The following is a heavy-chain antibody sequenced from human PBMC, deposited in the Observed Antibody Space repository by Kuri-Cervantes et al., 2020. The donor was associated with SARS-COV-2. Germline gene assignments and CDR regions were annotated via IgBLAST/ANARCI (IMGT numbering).Heavy chain of an antibody. CDR1: GFSLSTSGMC. Sequence: SGPTLVKPTQTLTLTCTFSGFSLSTSGMCVSWIRQPPGKALEWLALIDWDDDKYYNASLKPRLTISKDTSKNQVVLTMTNMDPVDTATYYCARTYSGDYLNWFDPWGQGILVTVSS. CDR3: ARTYSGDYLNWFDP. D-gene: IGHD1-26*01. CDR2: IDWDDDK. J-gene: IGHJ5*02. V-gene: IGHV2-70*13.